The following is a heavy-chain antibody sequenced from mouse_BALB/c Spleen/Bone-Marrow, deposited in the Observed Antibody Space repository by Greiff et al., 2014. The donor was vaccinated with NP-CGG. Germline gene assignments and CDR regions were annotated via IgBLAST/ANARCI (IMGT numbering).Heavy chain of an antibody. CDR3: AREKYGNYYAMGY. Sequence: VMLVESGPGLVAPSQSLSITCTVSGFSFTVYGINWVRQPPGKGLEWLGMIWGDGTTDYNSALRSRLSINKDNSRSQVFLKMNSLQTDDTARYFCAREKYGNYYAMGYWGQGTSVTVSS. CDR2: IWGDGTT. CDR1: GFSFTVYG. V-gene: IGHV2-6-7*01. J-gene: IGHJ4*01. D-gene: IGHD2-10*02.